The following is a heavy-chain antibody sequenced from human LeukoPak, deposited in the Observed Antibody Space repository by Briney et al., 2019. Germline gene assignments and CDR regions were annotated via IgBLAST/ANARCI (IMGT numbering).Heavy chain of an antibody. Sequence: SQTLSLTCTVSGGSISSGSYYWSWIRQPAGKGLEWIGRIYTSGSTNYNPSLKSRVTISLDTSKNQFSLNLSSVTAADTAVYYCARGPGGSSSSDFDYWGQGTLVTVSS. J-gene: IGHJ4*02. D-gene: IGHD6-6*01. CDR1: GGSISSGSYY. V-gene: IGHV4-61*02. CDR3: ARGPGGSSSSDFDY. CDR2: IYTSGST.